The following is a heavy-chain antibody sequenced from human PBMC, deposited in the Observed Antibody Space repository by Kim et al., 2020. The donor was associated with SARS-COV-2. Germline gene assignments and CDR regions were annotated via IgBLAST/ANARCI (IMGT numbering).Heavy chain of an antibody. CDR3: ARRKERNYYDSSGYYDY. J-gene: IGHJ4*02. V-gene: IGHV1-3*01. Sequence: FQGRVTITRDTSATTAYMELSSLRSEDTAVYYCARRKERNYYDSSGYYDYWGQGTLVTVSS. D-gene: IGHD3-22*01.